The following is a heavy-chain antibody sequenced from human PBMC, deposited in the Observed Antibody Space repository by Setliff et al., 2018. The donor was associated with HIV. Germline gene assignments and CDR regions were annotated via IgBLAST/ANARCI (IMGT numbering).Heavy chain of an antibody. CDR2: IYYTGFA. Sequence: TLSLTCSVSGDSMSSGSYFWGWIRQTPGKGLEWIGNIYYTGFAYYNPSLKSRVTISLDTSKNQFSLKLSSVTAADTAVYYCARSVPRYCSGGSCYPPLFDYWGQGTLVTVSS. D-gene: IGHD2-15*01. CDR3: ARSVPRYCSGGSCYPPLFDY. V-gene: IGHV4-39*01. CDR1: GDSMSSGSYF. J-gene: IGHJ4*02.